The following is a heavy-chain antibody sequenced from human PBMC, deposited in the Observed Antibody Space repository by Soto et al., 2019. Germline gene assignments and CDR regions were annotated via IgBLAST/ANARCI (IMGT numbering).Heavy chain of an antibody. CDR1: GGSISSGGYY. V-gene: IGHV4-31*03. Sequence: QVQLQESGPGLVKPSQTLSLTCTVSGGSISSGGYYWSWIRQHPGKGLEWIGYIYYSGSTYYNPSLKSRVTISVDTSKNQFSLKLSSVTAEDTAVYYCARGTWVVVAATLDYWGQGTLVTVSS. CDR2: IYYSGST. D-gene: IGHD2-15*01. CDR3: ARGTWVVVAATLDY. J-gene: IGHJ4*02.